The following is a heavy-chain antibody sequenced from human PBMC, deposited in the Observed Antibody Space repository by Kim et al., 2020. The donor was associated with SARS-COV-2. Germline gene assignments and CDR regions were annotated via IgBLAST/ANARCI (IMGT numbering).Heavy chain of an antibody. J-gene: IGHJ4*02. V-gene: IGHV3-23*01. CDR1: GFTFTSYA. Sequence: GGSLRLSCAASGFTFTSYAMSWVRQAPGKGLEWVSAISGSGGSTYYADSVKGRFTISRDSSKNTLYLQMNSLRAGDTAVYYCAKESYDSSGYSYFSLGYWGQGTLVTVSS. CDR2: ISGSGGST. CDR3: AKESYDSSGYSYFSLGY. D-gene: IGHD3-22*01.